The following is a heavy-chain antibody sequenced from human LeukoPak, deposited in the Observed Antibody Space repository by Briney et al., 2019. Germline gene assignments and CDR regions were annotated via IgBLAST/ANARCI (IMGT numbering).Heavy chain of an antibody. CDR2: ISSSSSYI. CDR3: ARNLPYNYYGSGSYYTAIDY. J-gene: IGHJ4*02. V-gene: IGHV3-21*01. D-gene: IGHD3-10*01. Sequence: GGSLRLSCAASGFTFSGYSMNWVRQAPGKGLEWVSSISSSSSYIYYADSVKGRFTISRDNAKNSLYLQMNSLRAEDTAVYYCARNLPYNYYGSGSYYTAIDYWGQGTLVTVSS. CDR1: GFTFSGYS.